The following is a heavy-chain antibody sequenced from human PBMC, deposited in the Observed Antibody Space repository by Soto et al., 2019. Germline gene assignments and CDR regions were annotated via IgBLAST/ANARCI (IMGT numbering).Heavy chain of an antibody. D-gene: IGHD5-18*01. CDR2: IIPIFGTA. Sequence: SVKVSCKASGGTFSSYAISWVRQAPGQGLEWMGGIIPIFGTANYAQKFQGRVTITADESTSTAYMELSSLRSEDTAVYYCARYESGYSYGQNGMDVWGQGTTVTVSS. CDR3: ARYESGYSYGQNGMDV. J-gene: IGHJ6*02. V-gene: IGHV1-69*13. CDR1: GGTFSSYA.